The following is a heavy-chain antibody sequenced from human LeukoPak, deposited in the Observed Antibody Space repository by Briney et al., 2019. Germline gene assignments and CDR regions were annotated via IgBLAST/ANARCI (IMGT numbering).Heavy chain of an antibody. CDR3: ARKSSGYIDY. CDR2: ISSSSSYI. Sequence: GGSLRLSCAASGFTFSDYYMSWIRQTPGKGLEWVSSISSSSSYIYYADSVKGRFTISRDNAKNSLYLQMNSLRAEDTAVYYCARKSSGYIDYWGQGTLVTVSS. D-gene: IGHD3-22*01. J-gene: IGHJ4*02. CDR1: GFTFSDYY. V-gene: IGHV3-11*06.